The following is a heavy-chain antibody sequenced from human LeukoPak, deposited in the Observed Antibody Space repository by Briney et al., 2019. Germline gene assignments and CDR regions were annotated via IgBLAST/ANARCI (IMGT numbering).Heavy chain of an antibody. V-gene: IGHV5-51*01. D-gene: IGHD3-22*01. CDR1: GYSFTSYW. J-gene: IGHJ4*02. Sequence: GESLKISCKGSGYSFTSYWIGWVRQMPGKGLEWMGIIYPGDSDTRYSPSFQSQVTISADKSISTAYLQWSSLKASDTAMYYCASATYYYDSSGYYRDYWGQGTLVTVSS. CDR3: ASATYYYDSSGYYRDY. CDR2: IYPGDSDT.